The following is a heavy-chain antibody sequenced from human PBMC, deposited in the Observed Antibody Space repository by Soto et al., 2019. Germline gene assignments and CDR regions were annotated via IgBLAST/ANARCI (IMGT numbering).Heavy chain of an antibody. CDR3: AKAGGRGSYYKGYFDY. CDR2: ISGSGGST. D-gene: IGHD1-26*01. V-gene: IGHV3-23*01. J-gene: IGHJ4*02. CDR1: GFTFSSYA. Sequence: GGSLRLSCAASGFTFSSYAMSWVRQAPGKGLEWVSAISGSGGSTFYADSVNGRFSISRDNSKSTLYLQVSSLRAEDTAVYYCAKAGGRGSYYKGYFDYWGQGTLVTVSS.